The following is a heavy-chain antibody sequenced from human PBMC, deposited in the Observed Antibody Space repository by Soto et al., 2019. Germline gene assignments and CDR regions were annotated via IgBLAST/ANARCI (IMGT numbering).Heavy chain of an antibody. CDR3: ARHASRGYSGYDHKDGYYYYYYGMDV. CDR2: IDPSDSYT. CDR1: GYSFTSYW. V-gene: IGHV5-10-1*01. J-gene: IGHJ6*02. D-gene: IGHD5-12*01. Sequence: PGGSLKISCKGSGYSFTSYWISWVRQMPGKGLEWMGRIDPSDSYTNYSPSFQGHVTISADKSISTAYLQWSSLKASDTAMYYCARHASRGYSGYDHKDGYYYYYYGMDVWGQGTTVTVSS.